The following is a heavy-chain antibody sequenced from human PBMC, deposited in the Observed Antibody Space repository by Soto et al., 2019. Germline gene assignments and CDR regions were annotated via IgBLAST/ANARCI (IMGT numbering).Heavy chain of an antibody. J-gene: IGHJ4*02. CDR2: ISYDGSNK. Sequence: GGSLRLSCAASGFTFSSYAMHWVRQAPGKGLEWVAVISYDGSNKYYADSVKGRFTISRDSSKNTLYLQMNSLRAEDTAVYYCARDKRQQRLSYFDYSGQGTLVTVSS. D-gene: IGHD6-13*01. V-gene: IGHV3-30-3*01. CDR3: ARDKRQQRLSYFDY. CDR1: GFTFSSYA.